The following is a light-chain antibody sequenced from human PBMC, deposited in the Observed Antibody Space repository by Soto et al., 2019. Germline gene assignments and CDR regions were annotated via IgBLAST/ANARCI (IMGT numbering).Light chain of an antibody. V-gene: IGKV3-20*01. Sequence: ESVLTQSPATLSLSPGERATLSCRASQSVSSSYLAWYQQKPGQAPRLLIYGASSRATGIPDRFSGSGSGTDFTLTISSLEPEDFALYYCQQYASSPWTFGQGTKVEI. CDR1: QSVSSSY. CDR2: GAS. J-gene: IGKJ1*01. CDR3: QQYASSPWT.